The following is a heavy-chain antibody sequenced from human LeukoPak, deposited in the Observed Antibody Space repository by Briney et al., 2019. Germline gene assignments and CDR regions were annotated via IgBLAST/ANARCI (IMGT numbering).Heavy chain of an antibody. Sequence: GGSLRLSCAASGFTFSSYAMHWVRQAPGKGLEWVAVISYDGSNKYYADSVKGRFTISRDNSKNTLYLQMNSLRAEDTAVYYCARGNPHRVSLPLDYWGQGTLVTVSS. CDR1: GFTFSSYA. J-gene: IGHJ4*02. CDR2: ISYDGSNK. CDR3: ARGNPHRVSLPLDY. D-gene: IGHD2/OR15-2a*01. V-gene: IGHV3-30-3*01.